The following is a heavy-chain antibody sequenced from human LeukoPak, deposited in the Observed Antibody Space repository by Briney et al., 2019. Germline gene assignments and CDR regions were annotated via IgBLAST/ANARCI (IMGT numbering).Heavy chain of an antibody. Sequence: PSETLSLTCTVSGDSLSSFYWTWIRQPPGKRLEWIGYIYYSGTTDYNPSLKSRVTISIDTSKNQFSLKLRSVTAADTAVYYCARDSSGWYGHWFDPWGQGTLVTVSS. CDR3: ARDSSGWYGHWFDP. CDR1: GDSLSSFY. J-gene: IGHJ5*02. V-gene: IGHV4-59*01. D-gene: IGHD6-19*01. CDR2: IYYSGTT.